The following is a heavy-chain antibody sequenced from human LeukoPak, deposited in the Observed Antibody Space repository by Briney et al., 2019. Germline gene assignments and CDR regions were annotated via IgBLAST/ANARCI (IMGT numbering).Heavy chain of an antibody. CDR1: GGSFSGYY. D-gene: IGHD3-10*01. CDR2: IYYSGST. V-gene: IGHV4-59*12. J-gene: IGHJ4*02. Sequence: PSETLSLTCAVYGGSFSGYYWSWIRQPPGKGLEWIGYIYYSGSTNYNPSLKSRVTISVDTSKNQFSLKLSSVTAADTAVYYCARDSAYYYGSGIDYWGQGTLVTVSS. CDR3: ARDSAYYYGSGIDY.